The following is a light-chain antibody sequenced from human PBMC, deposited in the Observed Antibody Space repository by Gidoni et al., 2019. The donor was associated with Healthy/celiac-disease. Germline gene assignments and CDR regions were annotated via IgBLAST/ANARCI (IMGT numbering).Light chain of an antibody. CDR1: QGISRS. V-gene: IGKV1-13*02. CDR2: DAP. CDR3: QEFNSYPQT. Sequence: AIQLTQSPSSLSASVGDRVTITCRASQGISRSLAWYQQKPGKAPKLLIYDAPTLESGVPSRFSGSGSGTDFTLTISSLQPEDFATYYCQEFNSYPQTFGQGTKVEIK. J-gene: IGKJ1*01.